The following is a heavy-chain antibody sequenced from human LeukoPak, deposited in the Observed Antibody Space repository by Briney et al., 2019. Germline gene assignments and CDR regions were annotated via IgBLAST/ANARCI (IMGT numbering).Heavy chain of an antibody. Sequence: EASVKVSCKASGYTFTSYGISWVRQAPGQGLEWMGIINPGGGGTTYAQKFQGRVTMTRDTSTSTVYMDLISLRSEDTAVYYCARDSGFGYLDYWGQGTLVTVSS. CDR3: ARDSGFGYLDY. CDR1: GYTFTSYG. J-gene: IGHJ4*02. CDR2: INPGGGGT. V-gene: IGHV1-46*01. D-gene: IGHD1-1*01.